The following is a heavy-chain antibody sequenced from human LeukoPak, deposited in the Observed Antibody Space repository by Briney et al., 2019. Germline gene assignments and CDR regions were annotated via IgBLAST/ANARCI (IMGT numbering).Heavy chain of an antibody. CDR2: IYYSGST. CDR3: ARIDFWSGYHHNWFDP. CDR1: GGSISSSSYY. D-gene: IGHD3-3*01. Sequence: PSETLSLTCTVSGGSISSSSYYWGWIRQPPGKGLEWIGSIYYSGSTYYNPSLKSRVTISVDTSKNQFSLKLSSVTAADTAVYYCARIDFWSGYHHNWFDPWGQGTLVTVSS. V-gene: IGHV4-39*07. J-gene: IGHJ5*02.